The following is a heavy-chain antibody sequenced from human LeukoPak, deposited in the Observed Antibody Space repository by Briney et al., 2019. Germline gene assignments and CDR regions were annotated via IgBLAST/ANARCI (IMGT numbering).Heavy chain of an antibody. V-gene: IGHV1-18*01. CDR1: GYTFTSYG. CDR3: ARSATLGPTAADHGY. Sequence: GASVKVSCKASGYTFTSYGIGWVRQAPGQGLEWMGWISAYNGNTNYAQKLQGRVTMTTDTSTSTAYMELRSLRSDDTAVYYCARSATLGPTAADHGYWGQGTLVAVSS. CDR2: ISAYNGNT. D-gene: IGHD1-1*01. J-gene: IGHJ4*02.